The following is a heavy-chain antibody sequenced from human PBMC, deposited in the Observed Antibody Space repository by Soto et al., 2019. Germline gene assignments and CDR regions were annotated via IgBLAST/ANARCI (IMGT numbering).Heavy chain of an antibody. D-gene: IGHD3-16*01. J-gene: IGHJ5*02. CDR1: GFTFSSYG. V-gene: IGHV3-30*18. Sequence: QVQLVESGGGVVQPGRSLRLSCAASGFTFSSYGMHWVRQAPGKGLEWVAVISYDGSNKYYADSVKGRFTISRDNSKNTLYLQMNSLRAEDTAVYYCAKDWVRGTGPRGFDPWGQGTLVTVSS. CDR3: AKDWVRGTGPRGFDP. CDR2: ISYDGSNK.